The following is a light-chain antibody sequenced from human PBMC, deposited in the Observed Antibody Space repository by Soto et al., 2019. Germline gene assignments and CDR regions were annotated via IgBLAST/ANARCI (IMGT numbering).Light chain of an antibody. CDR3: QQRNSWPPIT. J-gene: IGKJ5*01. V-gene: IGKV3-11*01. Sequence: EIVLTQSPAPLSLSPGERATLSCRCSQSINRYLAWYQQQPGQAPRLLIYYASNRAAGIPARFSGSGSGTDFTLTISSLEPEDFSLYYCQQRNSWPPITFGQGTRLEIK. CDR2: YAS. CDR1: QSINRY.